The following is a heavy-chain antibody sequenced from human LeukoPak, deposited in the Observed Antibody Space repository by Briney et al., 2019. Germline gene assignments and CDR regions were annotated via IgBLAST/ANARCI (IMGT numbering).Heavy chain of an antibody. J-gene: IGHJ6*04. CDR2: ISSSSSYI. CDR1: GFNLRSYC. V-gene: IGHV3-21*01. Sequence: GGSLRHSCAASGFNLRSYCMNAVRQAPGKGLEWVSSISSSSSYIYYADSVKGRFTISRDNAKNSLYLQMNSLRAEDTAVYYCARELGSEGYYYYGRATCGEGTTVTVSS. D-gene: IGHD2-15*01. CDR3: ARELGSEGYYYYGRAT.